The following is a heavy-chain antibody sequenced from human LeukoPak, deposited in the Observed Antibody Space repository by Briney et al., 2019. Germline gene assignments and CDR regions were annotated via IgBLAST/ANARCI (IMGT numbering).Heavy chain of an antibody. CDR2: IRSKANSYAT. CDR1: GFTFSGSA. J-gene: IGHJ6*02. D-gene: IGHD1-26*01. Sequence: GGSLKLSCAASGFTFSGSAMHWVRQASGKGLEWVGRIRSKANSYATAYAASVKGRFTISRDDSKNTAYLQMNSLKTEDTAVYYCRDQWELQYYYYYYGMDVWGQGTTVTVSS. V-gene: IGHV3-73*01. CDR3: RDQWELQYYYYYYGMDV.